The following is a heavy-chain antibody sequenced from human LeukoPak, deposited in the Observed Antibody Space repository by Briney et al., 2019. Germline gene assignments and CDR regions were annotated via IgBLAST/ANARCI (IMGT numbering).Heavy chain of an antibody. CDR1: GYSISSGYY. CDR3: AAGFDY. V-gene: IGHV4-38-2*02. CDR2: MYHTGST. Sequence: SETLSLTCTVSGYSISSGYYWGWIRQPPGKGLEWIGSMYHTGSTYYNPSLKSRVTISVDTSKNQFSLQLSSLTAADTAMYYCAAGFDYWGQGTLVTVSS. J-gene: IGHJ4*02.